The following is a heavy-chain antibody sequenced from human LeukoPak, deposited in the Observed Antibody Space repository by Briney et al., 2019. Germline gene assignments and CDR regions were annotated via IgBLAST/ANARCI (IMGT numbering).Heavy chain of an antibody. Sequence: ASVKVSCKASGYTFTSYGISWVRQAPGQGLEWMGWISAYNGNTNYAQKLQGRVTMTTVTSTSTAYMELRSLRSDDTAVYYCARDSIFSGSYIAFDYWGQGTLVTVSS. D-gene: IGHD1-26*01. J-gene: IGHJ4*02. V-gene: IGHV1-18*01. CDR3: ARDSIFSGSYIAFDY. CDR2: ISAYNGNT. CDR1: GYTFTSYG.